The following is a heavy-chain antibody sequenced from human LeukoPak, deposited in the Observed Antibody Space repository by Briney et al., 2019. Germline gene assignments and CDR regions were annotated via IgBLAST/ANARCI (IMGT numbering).Heavy chain of an antibody. J-gene: IGHJ4*02. V-gene: IGHV3-30*18. Sequence: GGSLRLSCAASGFPFSSYGMHWVRQAPGKGLEWVAVISHDGTNKYYVDSVKGRFTISRDNSKNTLYLQMNSLRAEDTAVYYCAKVNYYESSGYYDYWGQGTLVTVSS. D-gene: IGHD3-22*01. CDR3: AKVNYYESSGYYDY. CDR2: ISHDGTNK. CDR1: GFPFSSYG.